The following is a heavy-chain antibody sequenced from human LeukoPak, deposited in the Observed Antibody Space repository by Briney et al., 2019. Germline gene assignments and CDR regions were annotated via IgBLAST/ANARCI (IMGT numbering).Heavy chain of an antibody. V-gene: IGHV5-51*01. J-gene: IGHJ4*03. Sequence: RPGESLTLLHSGSGFSFANNWIARVGQVPGKDLKGVGIIHHGDSDTSYRPSFQGQVTISADKSISPAYLQWSSVKAADTAMYYCSVGYGDLSSALDLWGQGTVVTVSS. CDR1: GFSFANNW. D-gene: IGHD3-16*02. CDR2: IHHGDSDT. CDR3: SVGYGDLSSALDL.